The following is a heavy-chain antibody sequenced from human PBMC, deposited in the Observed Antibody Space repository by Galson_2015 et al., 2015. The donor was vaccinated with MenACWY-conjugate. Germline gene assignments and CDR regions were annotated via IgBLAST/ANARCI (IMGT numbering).Heavy chain of an antibody. CDR3: ARDSSSSDFDY. D-gene: IGHD6-6*01. CDR1: GFTFSSFW. Sequence: SLRLSCAASGFTFSSFWMCWVRQAPGKGPEWVANIKQDGTEKYYVDSVKGRFTISRDNAHNSLYLQLNSLRAEDTAVYYCARDSSSSDFDYWGQGTLVIVSS. V-gene: IGHV3-7*03. CDR2: IKQDGTEK. J-gene: IGHJ5*01.